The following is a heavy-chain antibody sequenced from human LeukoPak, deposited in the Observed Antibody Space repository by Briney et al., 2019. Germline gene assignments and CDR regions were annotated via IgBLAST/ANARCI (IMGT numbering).Heavy chain of an antibody. CDR1: GYTFTNYG. J-gene: IGHJ4*02. CDR2: ISGYNGHT. V-gene: IGHV1-18*01. CDR3: ARRGRGVGATLLDY. Sequence: ASVKVSCKASGYTFTNYGISWVRQAPGQGLEWMGWISGYNGHTNYAQKLQGRVTMTTDTSTSTAYMELRSLRSDDTAVYYCARRGRGVGATLLDYWGQGTLVTVSS. D-gene: IGHD1-26*01.